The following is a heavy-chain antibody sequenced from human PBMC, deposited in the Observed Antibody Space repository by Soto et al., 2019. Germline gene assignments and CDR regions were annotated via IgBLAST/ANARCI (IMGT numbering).Heavy chain of an antibody. Sequence: PSATLSLTCAVYGGSFSGYYWTWIRQPPGTGLEWIGEINHSGSTNYNPSIKSRVTISVDTSKNQFSMKLTSVTAADTAVYYCARDKITGLFDYWGQGTLVTVSS. CDR1: GGSFSGYY. D-gene: IGHD2-8*02. J-gene: IGHJ4*02. CDR3: ARDKITGLFDY. V-gene: IGHV4-34*01. CDR2: INHSGST.